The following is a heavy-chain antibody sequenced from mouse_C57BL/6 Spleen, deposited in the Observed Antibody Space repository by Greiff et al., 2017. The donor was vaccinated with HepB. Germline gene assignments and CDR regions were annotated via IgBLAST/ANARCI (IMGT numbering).Heavy chain of an antibody. D-gene: IGHD1-1*01. CDR3: ARDPITTVVATGFDY. CDR2: ISYDGSN. J-gene: IGHJ2*01. CDR1: GYSITSGYY. Sequence: ESGPGLVKPSQSLSLTCSVTGYSITSGYYWNWIRQFPGNKLEWMGYISYDGSNNYNPSLKNRISITRDTSKNQFFLKLNSVTTEDTATYYCARDPITTVVATGFDYWGQGTTLTVSS. V-gene: IGHV3-6*01.